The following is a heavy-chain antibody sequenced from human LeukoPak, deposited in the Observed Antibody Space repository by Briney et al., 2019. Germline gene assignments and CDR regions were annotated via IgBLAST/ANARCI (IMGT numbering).Heavy chain of an antibody. Sequence: PGGSLRLSCAASGFTFSSYSMNWVRQAPGKGLEWVSYISSSSSTIYYADSVKGRFTISRDNAKNSLYLQMNSLRAEDTAVYYCAAGGSSGWYGFKAGRGYWGQGTLVTVSS. V-gene: IGHV3-48*04. CDR1: GFTFSSYS. CDR3: AAGGSSGWYGFKAGRGY. J-gene: IGHJ4*02. CDR2: ISSSSSTI. D-gene: IGHD6-19*01.